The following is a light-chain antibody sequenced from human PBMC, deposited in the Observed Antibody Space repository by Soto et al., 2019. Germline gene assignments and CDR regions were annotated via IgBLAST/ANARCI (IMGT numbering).Light chain of an antibody. J-gene: IGLJ1*01. Sequence: QSVLTQPASVSGSPGQSITISCTGTIGDVGSYNYVSWYQQYPGKAPKLMIYDVSTRPSGVSDRFSGSKSGNTASLTISGLRAEDEADYYCGSYTTSSNYVFGTGTKVTVL. V-gene: IGLV2-14*03. CDR1: IGDVGSYNY. CDR3: GSYTTSSNYV. CDR2: DVS.